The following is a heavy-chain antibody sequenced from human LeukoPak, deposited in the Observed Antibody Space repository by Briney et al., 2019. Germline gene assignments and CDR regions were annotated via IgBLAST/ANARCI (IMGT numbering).Heavy chain of an antibody. D-gene: IGHD6-19*01. CDR3: ARDAAPGIAVAESWWFDP. CDR1: GGTFSSYA. V-gene: IGHV1-69*01. Sequence: GASVKVSCKASGGTFSSYAISWVRQAPGQGLEWMGGIIPIFGTANYAQKFQGRVTITADESTSTAYMELSSLRSEDTAVYYCARDAAPGIAVAESWWFDPWGQGTLVTVSS. CDR2: IIPIFGTA. J-gene: IGHJ5*02.